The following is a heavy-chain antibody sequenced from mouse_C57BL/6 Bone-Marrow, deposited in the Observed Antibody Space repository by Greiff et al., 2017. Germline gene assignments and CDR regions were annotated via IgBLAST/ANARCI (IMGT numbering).Heavy chain of an antibody. J-gene: IGHJ3*01. V-gene: IGHV2-5*01. CDR3: AIGYYWFAY. Sequence: QVQLQQSGPGLVQPSQSLSITCTVSGFSLTSYGVHWVRQSPGKGLEWLGVIWRGGSTDYNAAFMPRLSITKDNSKSQVFFKMNSLQADDTAIYYCAIGYYWFAYWGQGSLVTVAA. CDR1: GFSLTSYG. D-gene: IGHD2-3*01. CDR2: IWRGGST.